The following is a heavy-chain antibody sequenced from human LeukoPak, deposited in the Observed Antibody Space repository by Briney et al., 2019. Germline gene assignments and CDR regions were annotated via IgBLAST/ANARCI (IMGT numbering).Heavy chain of an antibody. CDR2: INPNSGGT. V-gene: IGHV1-2*06. CDR3: ARDPSDVGDDY. Sequence: ASVKVSCKASGYTFTSNYIHWVRQAPGQGLEWMGRINPNSGGTNYAQKFQGRVTMTRDTSISTAYMELSRLRSDDTAVYYCARDPSDVGDDYWGQGTLVTVSS. J-gene: IGHJ4*02. D-gene: IGHD3-10*01. CDR1: GYTFTSNY.